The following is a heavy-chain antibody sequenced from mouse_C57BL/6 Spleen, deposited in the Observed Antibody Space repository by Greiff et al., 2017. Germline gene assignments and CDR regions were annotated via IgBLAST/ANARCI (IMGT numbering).Heavy chain of an antibody. CDR1: GYTFTDYY. CDR2: INPNNGGT. J-gene: IGHJ4*01. D-gene: IGHD1-1*01. CDR3: ARRRLLYAMDY. V-gene: IGHV1-26*01. Sequence: EVQLQQSGPELVKPGASVKISCKASGYTFTDYYMNWVKQSHGKSLEWIGDINPNNGGTSYNQKVKGKATLTVDKSSSTAYMELRSRTSEDSAVYYCARRRLLYAMDYWGQGTSVTVSS.